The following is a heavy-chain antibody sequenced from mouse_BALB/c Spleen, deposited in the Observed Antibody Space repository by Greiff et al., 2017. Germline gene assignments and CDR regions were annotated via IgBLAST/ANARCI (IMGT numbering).Heavy chain of an antibody. D-gene: IGHD2-3*01. CDR3: ASDGYPAWFAY. Sequence: EVQLQQSGPELVKPGASVKISCKASGYTFTDYNMHWVKQSHGKSLEWIGYIYPYNGGTGYNQKFKSKATLTVDNSSSTAYMELRSLTSEDSAVYYCASDGYPAWFAYWGQGTLVTVSA. CDR2: IYPYNGGT. J-gene: IGHJ3*01. V-gene: IGHV1S29*02. CDR1: GYTFTDYN.